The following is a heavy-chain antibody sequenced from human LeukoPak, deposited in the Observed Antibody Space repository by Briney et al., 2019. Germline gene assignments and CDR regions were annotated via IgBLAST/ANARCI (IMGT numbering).Heavy chain of an antibody. Sequence: SETLSLTCTVSGGSISSYYWSWIRQPPGKGLEWIGYIYYSGSTNYNPSLKSRVTISVDTSKNQFSLKLSSVTAADTAVYYCARAPAARGRFHPWGQGTLVTVSS. J-gene: IGHJ5*02. CDR1: GGSISSYY. V-gene: IGHV4-59*01. CDR2: IYYSGST. D-gene: IGHD6-6*01. CDR3: ARAPAARGRFHP.